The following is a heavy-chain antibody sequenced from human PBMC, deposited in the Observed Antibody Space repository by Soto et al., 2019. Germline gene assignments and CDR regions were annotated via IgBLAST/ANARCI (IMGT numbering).Heavy chain of an antibody. CDR2: LFAGGRA. CDR3: ARDPPTGTTLDWVDS. CDR1: GFTFTNNY. J-gene: IGHJ5*01. D-gene: IGHD1-7*01. Sequence: GESLKISCAASGFTFTNNYMNWVRQAPGKGLEWVSALFAGGRAYYADSVKGRFTISRDNAKNSLYLQMSGLKDEDTAVYYCARDPPTGTTLDWVDSWGQGTLVTVSS. V-gene: IGHV3-53*01.